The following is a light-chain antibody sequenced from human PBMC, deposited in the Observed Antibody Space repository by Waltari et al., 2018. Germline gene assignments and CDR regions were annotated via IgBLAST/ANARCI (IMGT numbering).Light chain of an antibody. CDR3: QQYNSYSWM. J-gene: IGKJ1*01. CDR2: KAS. Sequence: DIQMTQSPSTLSASVGDRVTITCRASQSISSWLAWYQQKPGKVPKLLLYKASSLESGVPSRFSGSGSGTEFTLTISSLQPDDFATYYCQQYNSYSWMFGQGTKVEIK. V-gene: IGKV1-5*03. CDR1: QSISSW.